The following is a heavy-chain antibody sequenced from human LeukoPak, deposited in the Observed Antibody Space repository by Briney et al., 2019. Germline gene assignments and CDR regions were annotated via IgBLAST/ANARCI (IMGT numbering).Heavy chain of an antibody. V-gene: IGHV4-38-2*02. CDR3: ARDIRRDGYNWIY. CDR1: GYSISSGYY. D-gene: IGHD5-24*01. Sequence: SETLSPTCTVSGYSISSGYYWGWIRQPPGKGLEWIGSIYHSGSTYYNPSLKSRVTISVDTSKNQFSLKLSSVTAADTAVYYCARDIRRDGYNWIYWVQGTLVTVSS. CDR2: IYHSGST. J-gene: IGHJ4*02.